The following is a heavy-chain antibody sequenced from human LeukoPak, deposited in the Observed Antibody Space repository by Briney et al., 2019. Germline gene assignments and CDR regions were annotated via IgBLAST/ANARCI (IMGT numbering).Heavy chain of an antibody. Sequence: GGSLRLSCAAYGFTFSSYAMSWVRQAPGKGLEWVSAISGSGGSTYYADSVKGRFTISRDNSKNTLYLQMNSLRAEDTAVYYCAKSHGSGSYLTYVWGQGTLVTVSS. V-gene: IGHV3-23*01. CDR2: ISGSGGST. J-gene: IGHJ4*02. CDR3: AKSHGSGSYLTYV. D-gene: IGHD3-10*01. CDR1: GFTFSSYA.